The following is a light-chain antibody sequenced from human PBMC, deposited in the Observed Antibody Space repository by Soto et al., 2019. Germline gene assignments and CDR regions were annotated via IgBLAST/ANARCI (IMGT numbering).Light chain of an antibody. J-gene: IGLJ2*01. Sequence: QSVLTQPPSASGTPGQRVTISCSGSSYNIGSNYVFWYQHLPGTAPKLLIYRNNQRPSRVPDRFSGSKSGTSASLAISGLRSEDETDYYCAAWDDSLSGVVFGGGTKLTVL. CDR3: AAWDDSLSGVV. CDR1: SYNIGSNY. V-gene: IGLV1-47*01. CDR2: RNN.